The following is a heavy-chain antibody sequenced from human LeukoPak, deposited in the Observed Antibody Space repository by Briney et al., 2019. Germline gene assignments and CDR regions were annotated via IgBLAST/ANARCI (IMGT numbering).Heavy chain of an antibody. CDR3: ATGGIAARLFFDY. J-gene: IGHJ4*02. V-gene: IGHV3-48*01. CDR2: ISGSSSTI. CDR1: GFTFTNYT. Sequence: GGSLRLSCAASGFTFTNYTMNWVRQAPGKGLEWVSYISGSSSTIYYADSVKGRFTISRDNSKNTLYLQMNSLRAEDTAVYYCATGGIAARLFFDYWGQGTLVTVSS. D-gene: IGHD6-6*01.